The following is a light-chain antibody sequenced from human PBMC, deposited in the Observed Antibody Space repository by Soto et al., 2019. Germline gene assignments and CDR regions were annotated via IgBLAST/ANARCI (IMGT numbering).Light chain of an antibody. CDR3: QSYDSSLSRYV. J-gene: IGLJ1*01. V-gene: IGLV1-40*01. CDR2: ENN. CDR1: SSNIGAGYE. Sequence: QSVLTQPPAVSEAPGQRVTISCTGSSSNIGAGYEAHWYQQVPGTAPKLLIYENNNRPSGVPDRFSGSKSGTSASLAITGRQAEDEAEYYCQSYDSSLSRYVFGTGTKLTV.